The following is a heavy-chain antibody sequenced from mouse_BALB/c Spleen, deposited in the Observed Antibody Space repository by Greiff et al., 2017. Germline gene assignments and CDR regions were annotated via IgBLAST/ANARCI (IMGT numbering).Heavy chain of an antibody. CDR3: ARDRSYDYDGAWFAY. D-gene: IGHD2-4*01. J-gene: IGHJ3*01. CDR1: GFTFSSYA. Sequence: EVKLMESGGGLVKPGGSLKLSCAASGFTFSSYAMSWVRQSPEKRLEWVAEISSGGSYTYYPDTVTGRFTISRDNAKNTLYLEMSSLRSEDTAMYYCARDRSYDYDGAWFAYWGQGTLVTVSA. V-gene: IGHV5-9-4*01. CDR2: ISSGGSYT.